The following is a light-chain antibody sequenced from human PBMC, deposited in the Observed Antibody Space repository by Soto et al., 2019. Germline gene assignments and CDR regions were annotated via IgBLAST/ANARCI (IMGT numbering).Light chain of an antibody. V-gene: IGLV2-11*01. CDR2: DVT. CDR1: NSDVGTYNY. J-gene: IGLJ1*01. Sequence: QSALTQPRSVSGSPGQSVTISCTGTNSDVGTYNYVSWHQQHPGKAPKLIIYDVTKRPSGVPDRFSGSKSGYTASLTVSGLQAEDEADYYCSSFAGGNIYVFGTGTKLTVL. CDR3: SSFAGGNIYV.